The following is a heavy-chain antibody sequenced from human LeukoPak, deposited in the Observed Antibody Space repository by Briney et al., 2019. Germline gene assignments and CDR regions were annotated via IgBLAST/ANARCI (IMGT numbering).Heavy chain of an antibody. CDR2: IYYSGST. V-gene: IGHV4-39*07. CDR1: GGSISSSSYY. J-gene: IGHJ4*02. Sequence: SETLSLTCTVSGGSISSSSYYWGWLRQPPGKGLEWIGSIYYSGSTYYNPSLKSRVTISVDTSKNQFSLKLSSVTAADTAVYYCARVPYYDFWSGYYFDYWGQGTLVTVSS. D-gene: IGHD3-3*01. CDR3: ARVPYYDFWSGYYFDY.